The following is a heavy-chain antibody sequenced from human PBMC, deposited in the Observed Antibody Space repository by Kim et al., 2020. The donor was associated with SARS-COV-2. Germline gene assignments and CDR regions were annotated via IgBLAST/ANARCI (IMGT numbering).Heavy chain of an antibody. CDR3: ARVLITPITMARGVNRYYYYGMDV. J-gene: IGHJ6*01. CDR1: GYTFTSYY. CDR2: INPSGGST. Sequence: ASVKVSCKASGYTFTSYYMHWVRQAPGQGLEWMGIINPSGGSTSYAQKFQGRVTMTRDTSTSTVYMELSSLRSEDTAGYYCARVLITPITMARGVNRYYYYGMDVRGQGATVTVSS. V-gene: IGHV1-46*01. D-gene: IGHD3-10*01.